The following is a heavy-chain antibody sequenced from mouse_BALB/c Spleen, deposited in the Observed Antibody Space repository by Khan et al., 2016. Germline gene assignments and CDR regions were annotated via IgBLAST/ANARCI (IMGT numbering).Heavy chain of an antibody. D-gene: IGHD1-1*01. V-gene: IGHV3-2*02. Sequence: EVQLQESGPGLVKPSQSLSLTCTVTGYSITSDYAWNWIRQFPGNKLEWMGYISYSGSTSYNPSLKSRISITRDTSKNQFFLQLNSVTTEDTATXSCARVYYGSSYFDYWGQGTTLTVSS. J-gene: IGHJ2*01. CDR1: GYSITSDYA. CDR3: ARVYYGSSYFDY. CDR2: ISYSGST.